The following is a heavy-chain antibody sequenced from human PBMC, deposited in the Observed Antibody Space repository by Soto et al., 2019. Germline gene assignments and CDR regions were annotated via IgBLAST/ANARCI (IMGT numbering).Heavy chain of an antibody. CDR3: ARVXGDATTVTTFNLYWFDP. J-gene: IGHJ5*02. V-gene: IGHV4-4*02. Sequence: PSETLSLTCAVSGGSISSSNWWSWVRQPPGKGLEWIGEIYHSGSTNYNPSLKSRVTISVDKSKNQFSLKLSSVTAADTAVYYCARVXGDATTVTTFNLYWFDPWGQGTLVTVSS. CDR2: IYHSGST. D-gene: IGHD4-17*01. CDR1: GGSISSSNW.